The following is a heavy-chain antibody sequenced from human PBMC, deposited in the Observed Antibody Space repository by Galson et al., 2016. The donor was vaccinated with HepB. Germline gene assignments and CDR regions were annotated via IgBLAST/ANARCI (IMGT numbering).Heavy chain of an antibody. D-gene: IGHD3-10*01. J-gene: IGHJ6*02. CDR3: ARALFGSGSYWCMDV. Sequence: SLRLSCAASGFTFSSYTMNWVRQAPGKGLEWVSYISSTSSTIYYADSVKGRFTISRDNAKNSLYLKMNSLRDEDTAVYYCARALFGSGSYWCMDVWGQGTTVTVSS. CDR1: GFTFSSYT. CDR2: ISSTSSTI. V-gene: IGHV3-48*02.